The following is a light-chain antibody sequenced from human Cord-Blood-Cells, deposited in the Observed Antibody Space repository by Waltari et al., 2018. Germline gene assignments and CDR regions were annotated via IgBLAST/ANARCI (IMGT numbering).Light chain of an antibody. J-gene: IGKJ4*01. CDR3: MQALQTPLT. V-gene: IGKV2-28*01. Sequence: DIVLTQSPLSLPVTHGEPASISCTSSQSLLHTNGYNYLDWYLQKPGQSPQLLIYLGSNRASGVPDRFSGSGSGTDFTLKISRVEAEDVGVYYCMQALQTPLTFGGGTKVEIK. CDR1: QSLLHTNGYNY. CDR2: LGS.